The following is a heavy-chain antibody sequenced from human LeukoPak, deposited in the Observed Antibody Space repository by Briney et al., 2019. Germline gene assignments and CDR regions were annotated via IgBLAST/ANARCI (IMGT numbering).Heavy chain of an antibody. V-gene: IGHV1-2*02. CDR1: GYTFTGYY. CDR3: AREYCSSTSCPLDP. D-gene: IGHD2-2*01. CDR2: INPNSGGT. J-gene: IGHJ5*02. Sequence: GASVKVSCKASGYTFTGYYMHWVRQAPGQGLEWMGWINPNSGGTNYAQKFQGRVTMTRDTSIGTAYMELSRLRSDDTAVYYCAREYCSSTSCPLDPWGQGTLVTVSS.